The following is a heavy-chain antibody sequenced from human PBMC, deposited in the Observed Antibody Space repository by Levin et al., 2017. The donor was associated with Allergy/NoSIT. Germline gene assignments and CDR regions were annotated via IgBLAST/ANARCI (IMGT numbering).Heavy chain of an antibody. D-gene: IGHD5-24*01. J-gene: IGHJ4*02. CDR3: AKARRDGYNSRGFEKMYYFDY. CDR2: ISWNSGSI. V-gene: IGHV3-9*01. CDR1: GFTFDDYA. Sequence: SLKISCAASGFTFDDYAMHWVRQAPGKGLEWVSGISWNSGSIGYADSVKGRFTISRDNAKNSLYLQMNSLRAEDTALYYCAKARRDGYNSRGFEKMYYFDYWGQGTLVTVSS.